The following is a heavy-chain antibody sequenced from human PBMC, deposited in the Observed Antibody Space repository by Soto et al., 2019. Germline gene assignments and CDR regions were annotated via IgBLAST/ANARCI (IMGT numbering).Heavy chain of an antibody. Sequence: EVQLLESGGGLVQPGGSLRLSCAASGFTFNNYAMTWVRQAPGKGLEWVSTISGSDDSTYHADSVKGRLTISRDNSKNALYLQMSSLRAEDTALYYCVKDWTGDTCPCMDVWGQGTTVTVSS. V-gene: IGHV3-23*01. CDR3: VKDWTGDTCPCMDV. D-gene: IGHD2-8*02. CDR1: GFTFNNYA. CDR2: ISGSDDST. J-gene: IGHJ6*01.